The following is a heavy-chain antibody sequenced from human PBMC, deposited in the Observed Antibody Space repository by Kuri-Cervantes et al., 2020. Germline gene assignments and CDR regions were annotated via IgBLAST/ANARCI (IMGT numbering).Heavy chain of an antibody. V-gene: IGHV3-33*01. J-gene: IGHJ6*02. D-gene: IGHD2-2*01. Sequence: GESLKISCAASGFTFSSYGMHWVRQAPGKGLGWVAVIWYDGSNKYYADSVKGRFTISRDNSKNTLYLQMNSLRAEDTAVYYCARDLQGYCSSTSCYNRWYYYGMDVWGQGTTVTVSS. CDR1: GFTFSSYG. CDR3: ARDLQGYCSSTSCYNRWYYYGMDV. CDR2: IWYDGSNK.